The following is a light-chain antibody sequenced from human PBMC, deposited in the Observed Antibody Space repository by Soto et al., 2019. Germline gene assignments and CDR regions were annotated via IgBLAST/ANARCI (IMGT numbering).Light chain of an antibody. CDR3: QRYGRSPTWT. V-gene: IGKV3-20*01. CDR2: GAS. CDR1: QSVGSD. Sequence: EIVMTQSPATLSVSPGERATLSCRASQSVGSDLAWYQQKPGQAPRLVIYGASLRATGIPDRFSGSGSGTDFTLNISTVEPEDSAVYYCQRYGRSPTWTFGQGTKVEIK. J-gene: IGKJ1*01.